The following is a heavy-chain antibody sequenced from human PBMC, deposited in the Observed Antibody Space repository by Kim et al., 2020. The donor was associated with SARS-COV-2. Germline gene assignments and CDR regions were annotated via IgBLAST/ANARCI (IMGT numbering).Heavy chain of an antibody. CDR3: AKGRGSYFY. D-gene: IGHD1-26*01. V-gene: IGHV3-23*01. CDR2: VST. Sequence: VSTFYADSVKGRFTISRDNSRNTLYLHRKSLRAEDTGVYYCAKGRGSYFYWDQGTLITVSS. J-gene: IGHJ4*02.